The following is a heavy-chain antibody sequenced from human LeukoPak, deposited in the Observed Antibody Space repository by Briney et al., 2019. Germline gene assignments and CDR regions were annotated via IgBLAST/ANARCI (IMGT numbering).Heavy chain of an antibody. CDR3: ARVLRWQSREERCDY. D-gene: IGHD6-13*01. CDR2: ISYDGSNK. V-gene: IGHV3-30-3*01. CDR1: GFTFSSYA. J-gene: IGHJ4*02. Sequence: QPGRSLRLSCAASGFTFSSYAMHWVRQAPGKGLEWVAVISYDGSNKYYADSVKGRFTISRDNSKNTLYLQMNSLRAEDAAVYYCARVLRWQSREERCDYWGQGTLVTVSS.